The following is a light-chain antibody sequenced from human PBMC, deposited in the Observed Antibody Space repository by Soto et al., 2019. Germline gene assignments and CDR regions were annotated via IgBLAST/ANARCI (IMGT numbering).Light chain of an antibody. V-gene: IGKV1-5*01. CDR2: DAS. J-gene: IGKJ1*01. CDR1: QNIDKW. Sequence: DIQMTQSPSTLSASVGDRVSITCRASQNIDKWLAWYQQKPQKAPKLLIFDASTLESGVPSRFSDSGSGTEFTLTISSLQPDDFATYYCQQYNTYQGTFGPGTKVEIK. CDR3: QQYNTYQGT.